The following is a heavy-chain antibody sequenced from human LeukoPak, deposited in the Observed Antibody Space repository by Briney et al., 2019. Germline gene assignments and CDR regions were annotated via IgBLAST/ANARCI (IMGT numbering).Heavy chain of an antibody. Sequence: SVKVSCKASGGTFSSYAISWVRQAPGQGLEWMGGIIPIFGTANYAQKFQGRVTITADESTSTAYMELSSLRSEDTAVYYCARVILSSSGWYFGFDPWGKGTLVTVSS. CDR1: GGTFSSYA. CDR3: ARVILSSSGWYFGFDP. D-gene: IGHD6-19*01. CDR2: IIPIFGTA. J-gene: IGHJ5*02. V-gene: IGHV1-69*13.